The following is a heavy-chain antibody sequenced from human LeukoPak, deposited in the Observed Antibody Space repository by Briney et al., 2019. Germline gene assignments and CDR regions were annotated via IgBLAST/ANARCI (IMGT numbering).Heavy chain of an antibody. CDR3: ARANRYAGGDRHFDY. Sequence: SETLSLTCTVSGGSISSYSWSWIRQPPGKGLEWIAYIYDSGSTNYNPYLKSRVTISLDTSKNQFSLKLSSVTAADTAVYYCARANRYAGGDRHFDYWGQGTLVTVSS. CDR1: GGSISSYS. J-gene: IGHJ4*02. D-gene: IGHD1-14*01. CDR2: IYDSGST. V-gene: IGHV4-59*01.